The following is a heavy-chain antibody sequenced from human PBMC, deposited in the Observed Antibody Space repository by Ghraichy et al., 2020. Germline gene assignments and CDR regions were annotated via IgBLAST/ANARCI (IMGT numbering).Heavy chain of an antibody. J-gene: IGHJ6*02. V-gene: IGHV1-69*05. CDR1: GGTFSSYA. Sequence: SVKVSCKASGGTFSSYAISWVRQAPGQGLEWMGGIIPIFGTANYAQKFQGRVTITTDESTSTAYMELSSLRSEDTAVYYCASRIIQLWLREYYYGMDVWGQGTTVTVSS. CDR3: ASRIIQLWLREYYYGMDV. D-gene: IGHD5-18*01. CDR2: IIPIFGTA.